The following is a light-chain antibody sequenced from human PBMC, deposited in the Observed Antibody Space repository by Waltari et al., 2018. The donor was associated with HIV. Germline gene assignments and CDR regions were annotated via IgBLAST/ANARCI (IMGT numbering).Light chain of an antibody. J-gene: IGKJ1*01. CDR2: GAS. V-gene: IGKV3-15*01. Sequence: EIVMTQSPATLSVSPGERVTLSCRASQSVGSNLAWYQQRPGQAPRLLIYGASTRATGIPARFRGSGSGTEFTLTISSLQSEDFATYYCQQYYSFPWTFGQGTKVEIK. CDR1: QSVGSN. CDR3: QQYYSFPWT.